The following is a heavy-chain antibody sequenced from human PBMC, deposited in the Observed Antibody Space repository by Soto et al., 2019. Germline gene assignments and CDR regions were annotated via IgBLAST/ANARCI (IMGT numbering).Heavy chain of an antibody. D-gene: IGHD4-17*01. CDR1: GFTFSSYG. J-gene: IGHJ4*02. CDR3: ARGSYGGNYGVDY. Sequence: PGGSLSPSFAASGFTFSSYGMHWVRQAPGKGLEGVAVTWYDGSNKYYADSVKGRFTISRDNSKNTLYLQMNSLRAEDTAVYYCARGSYGGNYGVDYWGQGTLVTVSS. V-gene: IGHV3-33*01. CDR2: TWYDGSNK.